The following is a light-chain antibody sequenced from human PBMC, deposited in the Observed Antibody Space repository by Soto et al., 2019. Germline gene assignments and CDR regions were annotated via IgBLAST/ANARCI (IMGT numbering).Light chain of an antibody. V-gene: IGKV1-27*01. Sequence: DIQLTQSPSSLSASVGDRVTITCRASQGISSYLAWYQQKPGKVPELLIYATSTLQSAAQSLCSGSGCGTDFTLTISRLQAEDVATYYCHKYNHAPTFGEGTKVEIK. CDR2: ATS. CDR1: QGISSY. CDR3: HKYNHAPT. J-gene: IGKJ4*01.